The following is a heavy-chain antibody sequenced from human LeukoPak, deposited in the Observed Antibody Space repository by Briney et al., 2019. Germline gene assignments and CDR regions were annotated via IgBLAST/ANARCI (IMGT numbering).Heavy chain of an antibody. J-gene: IGHJ4*02. D-gene: IGHD6-19*01. CDR2: IDPSDSYT. Sequence: GESLKISCKGSGYSFTSYWITWVRQMPGKGLEWMGRIDPSDSYTNYSPSFQGHFTISADKSISTAYLQWSSLKAPDTAMYYCTRQRSGWSLDFWGQGTLVTVSS. CDR3: TRQRSGWSLDF. V-gene: IGHV5-10-1*01. CDR1: GYSFTSYW.